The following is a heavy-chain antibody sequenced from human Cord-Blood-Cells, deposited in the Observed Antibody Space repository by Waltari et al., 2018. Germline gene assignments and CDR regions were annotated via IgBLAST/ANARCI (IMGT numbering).Heavy chain of an antibody. J-gene: IGHJ4*02. Sequence: QVQLVESGGGVVQPGRSLRPSCAASGFPFSSYAMHWVRQAPGKGLEWVAVISYDGSNKYYADSVKGRFTISRDNSKNTLYLQMNSLRAEDTAVYYCARGWANFDYWGQGTLVTVSS. CDR3: ARGWANFDY. CDR1: GFPFSSYA. CDR2: ISYDGSNK. D-gene: IGHD3-16*01. V-gene: IGHV3-30-3*01.